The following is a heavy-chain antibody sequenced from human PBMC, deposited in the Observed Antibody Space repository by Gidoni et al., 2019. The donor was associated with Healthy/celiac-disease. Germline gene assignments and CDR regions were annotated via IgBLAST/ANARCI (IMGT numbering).Heavy chain of an antibody. CDR1: GFTFSSYG. V-gene: IGHV3-33*01. Sequence: QVQLVESGGGVVQPGRSLRLSCAASGFTFSSYGMHWVRQAPGKGLEWVAVIWYDGSNKYYADSVKGRFTISRDNSKNTLYLQMNSLRAEDTAVYYCARDSGSITMIVVVTYNLDYWGQGTLVTVSS. D-gene: IGHD3-22*01. J-gene: IGHJ4*02. CDR3: ARDSGSITMIVVVTYNLDY. CDR2: IWYDGSNK.